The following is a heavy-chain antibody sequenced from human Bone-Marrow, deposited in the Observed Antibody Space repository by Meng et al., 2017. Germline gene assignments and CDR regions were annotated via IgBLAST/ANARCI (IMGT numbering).Heavy chain of an antibody. CDR2: IYYSGST. CDR1: GGSISSSSYY. V-gene: IGHV4-39*07. J-gene: IGHJ4*02. Sequence: SETLSLTCTVSGGSISSSSYYWGWIRQPTGKGREWIGSIYYSGSTYYNPSLKSRVTISVDTSKNQFYLKLSSVTAADTAVYYCASVGSRHYDYVWGSYRYSDRGSDYWGQGTLVTVSS. D-gene: IGHD3-16*02. CDR3: ASVGSRHYDYVWGSYRYSDRGSDY.